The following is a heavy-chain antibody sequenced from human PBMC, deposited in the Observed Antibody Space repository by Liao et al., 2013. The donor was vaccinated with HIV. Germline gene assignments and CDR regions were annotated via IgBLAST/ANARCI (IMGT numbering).Heavy chain of an antibody. J-gene: IGHJ2*01. V-gene: IGHV4-39*07. Sequence: QLQLQESGPGLVKPSETLSLTCTVSGGSISSSSYYWGWVRQPPGKGLEWIGSIFTSGSTDYNPSLKSRVTLSVDTSKNQFSLKLSSVTAADTAVYYCARERIPLKFGYFDLWGRGTLVAVSS. CDR3: ARERIPLKFGYFDL. D-gene: IGHD2-15*01. CDR2: IFTSGST. CDR1: GGSISSSSYY.